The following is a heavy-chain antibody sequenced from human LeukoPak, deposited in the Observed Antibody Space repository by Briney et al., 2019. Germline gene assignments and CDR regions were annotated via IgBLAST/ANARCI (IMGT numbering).Heavy chain of an antibody. CDR3: ASGPGYSSSGAFDY. CDR1: GGAISSGGYY. V-gene: IGHV4-30-2*01. CDR2: IYHSGST. D-gene: IGHD6-6*01. J-gene: IGHJ4*02. Sequence: PSETLSLTCTVSGGAISSGGYYWSWIRQPPGKGLEWVGYIYHSGSTYYNPSLKSRVTISVDRSKNQFSLKLSSVTAADTAVYYCASGPGYSSSGAFDYWGQGTLVTVSS.